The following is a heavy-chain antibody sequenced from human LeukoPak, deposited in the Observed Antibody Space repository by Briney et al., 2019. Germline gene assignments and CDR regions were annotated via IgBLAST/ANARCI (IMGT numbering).Heavy chain of an antibody. CDR2: ISGSGGST. V-gene: IGHV3-23*01. J-gene: IGHJ6*03. Sequence: GGSLRLSCAASGFTFSSYAMNWVRRAPGKGLEWVSAISGSGGSTYYADSVKGRFTISRDNSKNTLYLQMNSLRAEDTAVYYCAKEGSNGYGYFYYYYMDVWGKGTTVTVSS. D-gene: IGHD5-18*01. CDR3: AKEGSNGYGYFYYYYMDV. CDR1: GFTFSSYA.